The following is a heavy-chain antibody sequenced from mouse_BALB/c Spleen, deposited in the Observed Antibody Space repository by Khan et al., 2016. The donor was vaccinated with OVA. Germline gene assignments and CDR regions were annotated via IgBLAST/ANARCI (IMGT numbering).Heavy chain of an antibody. Sequence: QVRLQQSGAELAKPGASVKMSCKASGYTFINYWILWVKQRLGQGLEWIGYINPSTGYTEYNQNFKDKATFTADKSSSTAYMQLSSLTSEDSAVSYCARRSLRWDFDYWGQGTTLTVSS. CDR2: INPSTGYT. D-gene: IGHD1-1*01. CDR3: ARRSLRWDFDY. J-gene: IGHJ2*01. V-gene: IGHV1-7*01. CDR1: GYTFINYW.